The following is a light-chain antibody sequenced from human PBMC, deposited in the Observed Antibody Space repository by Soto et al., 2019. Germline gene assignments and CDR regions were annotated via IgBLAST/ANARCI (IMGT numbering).Light chain of an antibody. CDR3: QQSYSTLLT. V-gene: IGKV1-39*01. J-gene: IGKJ4*01. CDR2: AAS. Sequence: DVQMTQSPSSLSASVGDRVTITCRASQSISSYLNWYQQKPGKAPKLLIYAASSLQSGVPSRFSGSGSRTDSTLTISSLQPEDFATYYCQQSYSTLLTFGGGTKVEIK. CDR1: QSISSY.